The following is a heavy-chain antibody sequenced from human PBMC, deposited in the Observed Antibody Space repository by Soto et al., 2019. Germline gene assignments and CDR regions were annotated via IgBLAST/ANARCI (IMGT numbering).Heavy chain of an antibody. D-gene: IGHD3-22*01. CDR2: ISSSSSYT. Sequence: QVQLVESGGGLVKPGGSLRLSCAASGFTFSDYYMSWIRQAPGKGLEWVSYISSSSSYTNYADSVKGRFTISRDNAKYLLYLQMNSLRAEDTGVYYCARDGTTMIVDPFDYWGQGTLVTVSS. CDR3: ARDGTTMIVDPFDY. CDR1: GFTFSDYY. J-gene: IGHJ4*02. V-gene: IGHV3-11*06.